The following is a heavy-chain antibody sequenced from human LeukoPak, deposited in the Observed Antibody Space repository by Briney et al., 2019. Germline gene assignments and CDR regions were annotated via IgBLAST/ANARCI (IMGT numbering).Heavy chain of an antibody. D-gene: IGHD2-21*01. CDR3: ARAVALVVIGPYYYYYMDV. V-gene: IGHV1-8*03. CDR1: GYTFTSYD. CDR2: MNPNSGNT. J-gene: IGHJ6*03. Sequence: GASVKVSCKASGYTFTSYDINWVRQATGQGLEWMGWMNPNSGNTGYAQKFQGRVTITRNTSISTAYMELSSLRSEDTAVYYCARAVALVVIGPYYYYYMDVWGKGTTVTVSS.